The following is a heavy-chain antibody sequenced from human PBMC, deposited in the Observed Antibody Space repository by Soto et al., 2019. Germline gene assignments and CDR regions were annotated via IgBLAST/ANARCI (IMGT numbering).Heavy chain of an antibody. J-gene: IGHJ3*02. D-gene: IGHD4-17*01. Sequence: GGSLRLSCAASGFTVSSNYMSWVRQAPGKGLEWVSVIYSGGSTYYADSVKGRFTISRDNSKNTLYLQMNSLRAEDTAVYYCAREFPPXTTDXAFDIWGQGTMVTVSS. CDR2: IYSGGST. V-gene: IGHV3-53*01. CDR3: AREFPPXTTDXAFDI. CDR1: GFTVSSNY.